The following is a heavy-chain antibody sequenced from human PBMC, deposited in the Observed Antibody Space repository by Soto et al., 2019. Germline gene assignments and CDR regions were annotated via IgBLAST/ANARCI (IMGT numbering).Heavy chain of an antibody. Sequence: PGGSLRLSCSASGFTFSSYAMHWVRQAPGKGLEYVSAISSNGGNTYYADSVKGRFTISRDNSKNTLYLQMSSLRAEDTAVYYCVKDPGSGYDRLYYYYGMDVWGQGTTVTVSS. D-gene: IGHD5-12*01. J-gene: IGHJ6*02. CDR1: GFTFSSYA. V-gene: IGHV3-64D*08. CDR2: ISSNGGNT. CDR3: VKDPGSGYDRLYYYYGMDV.